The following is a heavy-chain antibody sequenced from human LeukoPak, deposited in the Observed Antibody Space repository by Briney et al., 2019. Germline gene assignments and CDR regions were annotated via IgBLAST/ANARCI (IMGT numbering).Heavy chain of an antibody. J-gene: IGHJ4*02. CDR2: ISSSGTYI. CDR1: GFTFSSYW. V-gene: IGHV3-21*01. CDR3: AREQSYSEEIVVVNPPFDY. Sequence: GGSLRLSCAASGFTFSSYWMHWVRQAPGKGLEWVSSISSSGTYIYFADSVKGRFTISRDNAKNSLYLQMNSLRAEDTALYYCAREQSYSEEIVVVNPPFDYWGQGTLVTVSS. D-gene: IGHD2-21*01.